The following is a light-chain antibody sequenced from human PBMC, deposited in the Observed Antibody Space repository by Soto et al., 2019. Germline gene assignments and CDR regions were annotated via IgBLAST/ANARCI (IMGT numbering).Light chain of an antibody. J-gene: IGKJ1*01. CDR1: QSVSSSY. CDR2: GAS. V-gene: IGKV3-20*01. CDR3: QQYSSSPPT. Sequence: EIVLTQSPGTLSVSPGERASLSCRASQSVSSSYLAWYQQIPGQAPRLLINGASRRATGIPDRFSGSGSGTDFTLTISRLEPEDFAVYYCQQYSSSPPTFGQGTKVEI.